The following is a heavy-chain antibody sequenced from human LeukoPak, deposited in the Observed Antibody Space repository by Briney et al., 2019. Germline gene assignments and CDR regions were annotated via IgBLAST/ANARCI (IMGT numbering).Heavy chain of an antibody. D-gene: IGHD3-10*01. J-gene: IGHJ4*02. Sequence: SETLSLTCTVSGGSISSYYWSWIRQPPGKGLEWIGYIYYSGSTNYNPSLKSRVTISVDTSKNQFSLKLSSVTAADTAVYYCARLQGTMVRGVIIGPGDFDYWGQGTLVTVSS. CDR1: GGSISSYY. V-gene: IGHV4-59*01. CDR3: ARLQGTMVRGVIIGPGDFDY. CDR2: IYYSGST.